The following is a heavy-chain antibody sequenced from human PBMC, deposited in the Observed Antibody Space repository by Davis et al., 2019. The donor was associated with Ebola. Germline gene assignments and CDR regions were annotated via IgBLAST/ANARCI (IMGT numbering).Heavy chain of an antibody. Sequence: SETLSLTCAVYGWSLRGYYRSWNRQPPGTGLEWLGEINHSGSTNYNPSLKSRVTISVDTSKNQFSLKLSSVTAADTAVYYCARGYSNWFDPWGQGTLVTVSS. D-gene: IGHD2-15*01. CDR2: INHSGST. V-gene: IGHV4-34*01. CDR3: ARGYSNWFDP. CDR1: GWSLRGYY. J-gene: IGHJ5*02.